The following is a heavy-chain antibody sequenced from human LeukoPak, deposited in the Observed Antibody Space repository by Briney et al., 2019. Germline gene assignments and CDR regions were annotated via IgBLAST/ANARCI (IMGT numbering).Heavy chain of an antibody. D-gene: IGHD6-19*01. CDR3: ARHSSGWHLDY. CDR2: IFYSGSGST. Sequence: SETLSLTCTVSAVSICSYYWSWIRQPPGKGLEWIGYIFYSGSGSTNYNPSLKSRVTISVDTSRNQFSLKLSSVTAADTAVYYCARHSSGWHLDYWGQGTLVTVSS. CDR1: AVSICSYY. V-gene: IGHV4-59*08. J-gene: IGHJ4*02.